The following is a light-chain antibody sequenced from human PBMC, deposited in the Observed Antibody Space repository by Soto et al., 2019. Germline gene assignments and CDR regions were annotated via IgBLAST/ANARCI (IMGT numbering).Light chain of an antibody. J-gene: IGLJ2*01. CDR2: TNT. CDR3: AAWDDSLNGPV. CDR1: SSNIGSNS. V-gene: IGLV1-44*01. Sequence: QSVLTQPPSASGTPGQRVSISCSGSSSNIGSNSVNWYQQFPGTAPKLLIYTNTQRPSGVPDRFSGSKSGTSASLAISGLQSEDEADYYCAAWDDSLNGPVFGGGTKLTVL.